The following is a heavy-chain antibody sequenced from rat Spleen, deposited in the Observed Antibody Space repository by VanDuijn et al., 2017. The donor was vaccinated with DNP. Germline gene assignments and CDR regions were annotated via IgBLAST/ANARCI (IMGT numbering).Heavy chain of an antibody. J-gene: IGHJ2*01. CDR1: GFSFSDKN. CDR2: IIHDGTNT. CDR3: ASRAPGDYFYGGYFDY. V-gene: IGHV5-7*01. Sequence: EVQLVESGGGLVQPGRSLKLSCEASGFSFSDKNLAWVRQTPQKGLEWVATIIHDGTNTYYGDSVRGRFTISRDNAKNILYLHVDSLGSEDTATYYCASRAPGDYFYGGYFDYWGQGVMVTVSS. D-gene: IGHD1-6*01.